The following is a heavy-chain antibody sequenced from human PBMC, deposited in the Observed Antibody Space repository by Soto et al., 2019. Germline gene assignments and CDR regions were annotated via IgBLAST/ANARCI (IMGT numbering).Heavy chain of an antibody. Sequence: SVKVSCKASGGTFSSYAISWVRQAPGQGLEWMGGIIPIFGTANYAQKFQGRVTITADESTSTAYMELSSLRSEDTAVYYCARDPVVPANGTNTPYYYYYGMDVWGQGTTVTVSS. D-gene: IGHD2-2*01. V-gene: IGHV1-69*13. CDR3: ARDPVVPANGTNTPYYYYYGMDV. CDR2: IIPIFGTA. J-gene: IGHJ6*02. CDR1: GGTFSSYA.